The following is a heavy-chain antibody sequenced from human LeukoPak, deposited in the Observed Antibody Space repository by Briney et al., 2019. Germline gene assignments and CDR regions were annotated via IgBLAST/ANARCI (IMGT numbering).Heavy chain of an antibody. V-gene: IGHV3-53*01. CDR1: GFTVSANY. J-gene: IGHJ4*02. D-gene: IGHD3-10*02. CDR2: IYSGGNT. CDR3: ARGVFSFDY. Sequence: PGGSLRLSCAVSGFTVSANYMSWVHRAPGKGLEWVSVIYSGGNTYYADSVKGRFTIARDNSRNTLYLQMNSLRAEDTAVYYCARGVFSFDYWGQGTLVTVSS.